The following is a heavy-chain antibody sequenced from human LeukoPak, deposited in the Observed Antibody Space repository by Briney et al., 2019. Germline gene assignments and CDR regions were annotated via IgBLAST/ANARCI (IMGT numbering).Heavy chain of an antibody. V-gene: IGHV4-59*01. J-gene: IGHJ4*02. CDR1: GGSISSYY. D-gene: IGHD3-22*01. CDR3: ARTPPPYYDSSGPFDY. Sequence: LETLSLTCTVSGGSISSYYWSWIRQPPGKGLEWIGYIYYSGSTNYNPSLKSRVTISVDTSKNQFSLKLSSVTAADTAVYYCARTPPPYYDSSGPFDYWGQGTLVTVSS. CDR2: IYYSGST.